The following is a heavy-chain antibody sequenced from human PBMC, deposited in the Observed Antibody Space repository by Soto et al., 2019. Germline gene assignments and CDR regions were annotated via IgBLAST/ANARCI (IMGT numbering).Heavy chain of an antibody. V-gene: IGHV1-69*13. CDR2: IIPIVETP. D-gene: IGHD3-22*01. Sequence: SVKVSCKASGGTFNSYDINWVRQAPGQGLEWMGGIIPIVETPKYAQKFQGRVTITADESTNTVYMELSSLRSEDTAMYYCARLSRPNYYDTSGFFKDNWFDPWGQGTLVTVSS. J-gene: IGHJ5*02. CDR1: GGTFNSYD. CDR3: ARLSRPNYYDTSGFFKDNWFDP.